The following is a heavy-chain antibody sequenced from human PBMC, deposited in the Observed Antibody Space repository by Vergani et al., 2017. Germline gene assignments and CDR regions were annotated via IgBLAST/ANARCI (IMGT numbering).Heavy chain of an antibody. CDR1: GYTFTGYY. J-gene: IGHJ4*02. Sequence: QVQLVQSGAEVKKPGASVKVSCKASGYTFTGYYMHWVRQAPGQGLEWMGWINPNSGGTNYAQKFQGRVTMTSDTSTSTAYMELSRLRSDDTAVYYCARCRQPAKPYFDSWGQGTLVTVSS. V-gene: IGHV1-2*02. CDR3: ARCRQPAKPYFDS. CDR2: INPNSGGT. D-gene: IGHD5-18*01.